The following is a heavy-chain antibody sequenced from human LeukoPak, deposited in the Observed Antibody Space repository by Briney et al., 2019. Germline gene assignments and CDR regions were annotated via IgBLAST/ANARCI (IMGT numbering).Heavy chain of an antibody. Sequence: GQGLEWMGGVIPIFGTANYAQKFQGRVTITADESTSTAYMELSSLRSEDTAVYYCVLRVDYWGQGTLVTVSS. V-gene: IGHV1-69*01. D-gene: IGHD4-17*01. CDR2: VIPIFGTA. CDR3: VLRVDY. J-gene: IGHJ4*02.